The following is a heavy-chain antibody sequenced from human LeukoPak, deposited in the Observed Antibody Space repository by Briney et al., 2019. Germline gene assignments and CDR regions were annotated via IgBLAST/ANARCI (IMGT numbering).Heavy chain of an antibody. CDR2: IYSGGST. CDR3: AGSYVIRSFDY. CDR1: GFTVSSNY. J-gene: IGHJ4*02. V-gene: IGHV3-66*01. Sequence: HPGGSLRLSCAASGFTVSSNYMSWVRQGPGKGLEWVSVIYSGGSTYYADSVKGRFTISRDNSKNTLYLQMNSLRAEDTAVYYCAGSYVIRSFDYWGQGTLVTVSS. D-gene: IGHD3-16*01.